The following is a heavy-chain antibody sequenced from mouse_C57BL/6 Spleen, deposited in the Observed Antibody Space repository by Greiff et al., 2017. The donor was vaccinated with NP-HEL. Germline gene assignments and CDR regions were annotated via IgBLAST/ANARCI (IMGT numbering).Heavy chain of an antibody. CDR2: IYPGDGDT. D-gene: IGHD4-1*02. CDR1: GYAFSSSW. Sequence: VKLMESGPELVKPGASVKISCKASGYAFSSSWMNWVKQRPGKGLEWIGRIYPGDGDTNYNGKFKGKATLTADKSSSTAYMQLSSLTSEDSAVYFCARYPQLGREGYFDYWGQGTTLTVSS. V-gene: IGHV1-82*01. J-gene: IGHJ2*01. CDR3: ARYPQLGREGYFDY.